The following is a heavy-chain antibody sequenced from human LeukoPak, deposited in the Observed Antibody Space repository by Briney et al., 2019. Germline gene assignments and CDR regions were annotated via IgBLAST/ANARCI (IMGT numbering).Heavy chain of an antibody. CDR1: GGSTSSGDYF. D-gene: IGHD6-19*01. CDR2: IYYSGTT. Sequence: PSETLSLTCTVSGGSTSSGDYFWSWIRQPPGKGLEWIGYIYYSGTTYYNPSLKSRVTISVDTSENQFSLNLSSVTAADTAVYFCARETMAGHFDYWGQGTLVTVSS. J-gene: IGHJ4*02. CDR3: ARETMAGHFDY. V-gene: IGHV4-30-4*01.